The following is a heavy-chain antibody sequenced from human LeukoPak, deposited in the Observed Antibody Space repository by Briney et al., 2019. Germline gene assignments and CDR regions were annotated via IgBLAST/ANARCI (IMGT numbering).Heavy chain of an antibody. CDR3: ARDGQGVVVTALYYFDY. Sequence: GGPLRLSCAASGFTFSSYGMHWVRQAPGKGLERVAVIWYDGSNKYYADSVKGRFTISRDNSKNTRYLQMNSLRAEDTGVYYCARDGQGVVVTALYYFDYWAQGTLVTVSS. V-gene: IGHV3-33*01. D-gene: IGHD2-21*02. J-gene: IGHJ4*02. CDR2: IWYDGSNK. CDR1: GFTFSSYG.